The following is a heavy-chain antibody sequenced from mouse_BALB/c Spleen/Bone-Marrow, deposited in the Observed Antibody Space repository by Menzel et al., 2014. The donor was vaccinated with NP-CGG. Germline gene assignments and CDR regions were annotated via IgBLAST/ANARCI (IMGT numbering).Heavy chain of an antibody. J-gene: IGHJ2*01. CDR2: IRNRANGYTT. Sequence: EVQVVESGGGLVQPGGSLRLSCATSGFTFTDYYMSWVRQPPGKALEWLGFIRNRANGYTTEYSASVKGRFTISRDNSQSILYLQMNTLRAEDSATYYCARDGTYFDYWGQGTTLTVSS. V-gene: IGHV7-3*02. CDR3: ARDGTYFDY. D-gene: IGHD3-3*01. CDR1: GFTFTDYY.